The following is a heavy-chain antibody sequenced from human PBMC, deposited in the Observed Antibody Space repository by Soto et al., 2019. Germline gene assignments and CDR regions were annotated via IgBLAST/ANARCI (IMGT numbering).Heavy chain of an antibody. J-gene: IGHJ6*02. CDR3: ASPLDYYDSSGYLAADYYGMDV. V-gene: IGHV1-3*01. D-gene: IGHD3-22*01. Sequence: ASVKVSCKASGYTFTSYAMHWVRQAPGQRLEWMGWINAGNGNTKYSQKFQGRVTITRDTSASTAYMELSSLRSEDTAVYYCASPLDYYDSSGYLAADYYGMDVWGQGTTVTV. CDR1: GYTFTSYA. CDR2: INAGNGNT.